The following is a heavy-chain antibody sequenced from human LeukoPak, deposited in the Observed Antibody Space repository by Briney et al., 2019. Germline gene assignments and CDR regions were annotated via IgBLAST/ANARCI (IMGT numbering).Heavy chain of an antibody. CDR1: GGSFSGYY. D-gene: IGHD5-18*01. V-gene: IGHV4-34*01. Sequence: SETLSLTCAAYGGSFSGYYWSWIRQPPGKGLEWIGEINHSGSTNYNPSLKIRVTISVDTSKNQFSLKLSSVTAADTAVYYCARVGRNYGYSYGYVGYYFDYWGQGTLDTVSS. J-gene: IGHJ4*02. CDR2: INHSGST. CDR3: ARVGRNYGYSYGYVGYYFDY.